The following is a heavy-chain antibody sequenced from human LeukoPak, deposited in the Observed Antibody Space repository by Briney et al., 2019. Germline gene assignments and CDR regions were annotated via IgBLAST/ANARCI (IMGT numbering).Heavy chain of an antibody. Sequence: AGGSLRLSCTASGFTFSSYSMNWVRQAPGKGLEWVSVIYSDGSTYYADSVKGRFTISRDKSKNTLYLQLNSLRAEDTAVYFCARQSGGPYNWFDPWGQGTLVTVSS. D-gene: IGHD2-15*01. CDR2: IYSDGST. CDR3: ARQSGGPYNWFDP. V-gene: IGHV3-66*04. CDR1: GFTFSSYS. J-gene: IGHJ5*02.